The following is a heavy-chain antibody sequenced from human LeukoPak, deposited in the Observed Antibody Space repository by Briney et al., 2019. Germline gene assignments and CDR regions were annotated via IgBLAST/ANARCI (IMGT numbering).Heavy chain of an antibody. Sequence: ASVKVSCKVSGYTLTELSMHWVRQAPGQGLEWMGWINPKTGDTNYAQKFQGRVTLTRDTSISTAYMELSRLRSDDTAVYYCASYSWYQGEYWGQGTLVTVSS. D-gene: IGHD6-13*01. CDR2: INPKTGDT. V-gene: IGHV1-2*02. CDR3: ASYSWYQGEY. J-gene: IGHJ4*02. CDR1: GYTLTELS.